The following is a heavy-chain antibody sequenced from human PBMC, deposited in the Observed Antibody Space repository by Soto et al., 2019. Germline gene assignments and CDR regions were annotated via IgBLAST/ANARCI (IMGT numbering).Heavy chain of an antibody. Sequence: QVQLVQSGAEVKKPGSSVKVSCKASGGTFSSYTISWVRQAPGQGLEWMGRIIPILGIANYAQKFQGRVTITADKSTSTAYMELSSLRSEDTAVYYCAREMNKSFHYYYMDVWGKGTTVTVSS. CDR2: IIPILGIA. CDR3: AREMNKSFHYYYMDV. V-gene: IGHV1-69*08. CDR1: GGTFSSYT. J-gene: IGHJ6*03.